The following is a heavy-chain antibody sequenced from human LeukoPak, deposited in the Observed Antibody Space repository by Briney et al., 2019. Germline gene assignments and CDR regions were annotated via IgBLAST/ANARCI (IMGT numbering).Heavy chain of an antibody. D-gene: IGHD3-16*01. V-gene: IGHV3-64*01. Sequence: GGSLRLSCAASGFTFSSYAMSWVRQAPGEGLEHVAAISSNGGSTYYANSVKGRFTISRDDSKNTVYLQMGSLRGDDMAVYYCAREGGDYWGQGTLVTVSS. CDR3: AREGGDY. CDR1: GFTFSSYA. J-gene: IGHJ4*02. CDR2: ISSNGGST.